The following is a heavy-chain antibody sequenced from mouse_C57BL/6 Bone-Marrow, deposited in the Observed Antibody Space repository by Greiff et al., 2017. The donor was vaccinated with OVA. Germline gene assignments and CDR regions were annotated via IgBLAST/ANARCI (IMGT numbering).Heavy chain of an antibody. CDR1: GYSITSGYY. CDR2: ISYDGSN. CDR3: ANYYSNPRFAY. V-gene: IGHV3-6*01. D-gene: IGHD2-5*01. J-gene: IGHJ3*01. Sequence: EVQLKESGPGLVKPSQSLSLTCSVTGYSITSGYYWNWIRQFPGNKLEWMGYISYDGSNNYNPSLKNRISITRDTSKNQFFLKLNSVTTEDTATYYCANYYSNPRFAYWGQGTLVTVSA.